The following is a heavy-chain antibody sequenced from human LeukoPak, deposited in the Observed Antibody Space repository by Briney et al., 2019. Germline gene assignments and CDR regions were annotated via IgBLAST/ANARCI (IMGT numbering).Heavy chain of an antibody. CDR1: GFTFSSSS. CDR3: AREGGYCSGGSCRFFDY. Sequence: TGGSLRLSCAASGFTFSSSSMNWVRQAPGKGLEFVSSISPSSSYIYYADSVKGRFTISRDDAKNSLFLQMNGLRAEDTAVYYCAREGGYCSGGSCRFFDYWGQGTLVTVSS. D-gene: IGHD2-15*01. V-gene: IGHV3-21*06. J-gene: IGHJ4*02. CDR2: ISPSSSYI.